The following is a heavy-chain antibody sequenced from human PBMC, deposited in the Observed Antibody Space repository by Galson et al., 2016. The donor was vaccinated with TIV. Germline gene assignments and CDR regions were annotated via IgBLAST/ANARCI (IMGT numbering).Heavy chain of an antibody. CDR2: IIPLFRTT. D-gene: IGHD5-18*01. CDR3: ATDRNTALDTYHYYYGMDV. Sequence: SVKVSCKASGGTFSSYVFNWVRLAPGQGLEWMGGIIPLFRTTNYAQKFQGRVTISADESTSTAHMELSSLRSEDTAVFYCATDRNTALDTYHYYYGMDVWGPGTTVTVSS. J-gene: IGHJ6*02. V-gene: IGHV1-69*13. CDR1: GGTFSSYV.